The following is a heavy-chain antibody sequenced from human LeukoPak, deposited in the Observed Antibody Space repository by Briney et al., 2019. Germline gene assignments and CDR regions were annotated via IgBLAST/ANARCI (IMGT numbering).Heavy chain of an antibody. J-gene: IGHJ4*02. Sequence: GGSLRLSCAASGFTVSSNYMSWVRQAPGKGLEWVSVIYSGGSTYYADSVKGRFTISRDNSMNTLYLQMNSLRADDTAVYYCARHKENYGDSCLDDDWGQGTLVTVSS. V-gene: IGHV3-53*01. CDR2: IYSGGST. CDR3: ARHKENYGDSCLDDD. CDR1: GFTVSSNY. D-gene: IGHD4-17*01.